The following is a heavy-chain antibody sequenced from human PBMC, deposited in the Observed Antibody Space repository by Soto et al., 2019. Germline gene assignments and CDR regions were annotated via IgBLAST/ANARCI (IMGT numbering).Heavy chain of an antibody. J-gene: IGHJ3*01. V-gene: IGHV3-30*03. CDR2: ISYGSNE. CDR3: ALPPEAGVTFDAFDV. CDR1: GFTFSSYD. D-gene: IGHD5-18*01. Sequence: QVQLVQSGGGVVQPGRSLRLSCATSGFTFSSYDMHWVRQAPGKGLEWLAVISYGSNESYAHSVKGRFTISRDNSKNTLFLQMNSRRAEDTAVYYGALPPEAGVTFDAFDVWGQGTMVTVAS.